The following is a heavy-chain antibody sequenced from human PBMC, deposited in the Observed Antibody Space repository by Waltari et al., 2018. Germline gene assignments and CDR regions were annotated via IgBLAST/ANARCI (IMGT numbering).Heavy chain of an antibody. J-gene: IGHJ3*02. CDR2: IIPIFGTA. CDR1: GGTFSSYA. Sequence: QVQLVQSGAEVKKPGSSVKVSCKASGGTFSSYAISWVRQAPGQGLEWMGGIIPIFGTANYAQKFQGRVTMTTDTSTSTAYMELRSLRSDDTAVYYCARDLDSSSSWAFDIWGQGTMVTVSS. CDR3: ARDLDSSSSWAFDI. D-gene: IGHD6-6*01. V-gene: IGHV1-69*05.